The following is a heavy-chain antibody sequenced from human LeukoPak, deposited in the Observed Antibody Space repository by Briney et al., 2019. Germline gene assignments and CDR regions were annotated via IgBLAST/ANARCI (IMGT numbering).Heavy chain of an antibody. CDR2: IYHSGST. D-gene: IGHD6-13*01. J-gene: IGHJ4*02. CDR3: ATGYSSTWYYFDY. CDR1: GDSISSYY. Sequence: PSETLSLTCTVSGDSISSYYWSWIRQPPGKGLEWIRYIYHSGSTNYNPSLRSRVTISVDTSKSQFSLKLSSVTAADTAVYYCATGYSSTWYYFDYWVQGTLVTVSS. V-gene: IGHV4-59*01.